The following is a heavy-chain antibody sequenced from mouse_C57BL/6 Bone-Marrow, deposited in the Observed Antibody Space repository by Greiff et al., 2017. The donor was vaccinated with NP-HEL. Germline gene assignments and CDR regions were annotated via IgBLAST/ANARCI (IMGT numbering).Heavy chain of an antibody. CDR2: ISYDGSN. D-gene: IGHD1-1*01. CDR3: ARGYGTWFAY. CDR1: GYSITSGYY. V-gene: IGHV3-6*01. Sequence: EVQVVESGPGLVKPSQSLSLTCSVTGYSITSGYYWNWIRQFPGNKLEWMGYISYDGSNNYNPSLKNRISITRDTSKNQFFLKLNSVTTEDTATYYCARGYGTWFAYWGQGTLVTVSA. J-gene: IGHJ3*01.